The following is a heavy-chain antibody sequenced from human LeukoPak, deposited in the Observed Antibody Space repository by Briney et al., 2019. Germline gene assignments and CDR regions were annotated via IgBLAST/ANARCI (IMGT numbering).Heavy chain of an antibody. D-gene: IGHD3-22*01. CDR2: IIPILGIA. Sequence: SVKVSCKASGGTFSSYAISWVRQAPGQGLEWMGRIIPILGIANYAQKFQGRVTITADKSTSTAYMELSSLRSEDTAVYYCARDSSGYSPTPDAFDIWGQGTMVTVSS. V-gene: IGHV1-69*04. CDR3: ARDSSGYSPTPDAFDI. J-gene: IGHJ3*02. CDR1: GGTFSSYA.